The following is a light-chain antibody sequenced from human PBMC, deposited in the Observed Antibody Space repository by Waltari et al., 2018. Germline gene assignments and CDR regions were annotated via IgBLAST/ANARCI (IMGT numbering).Light chain of an antibody. J-gene: IGKJ1*01. Sequence: EIVLTQSPATLSLSPGDRAPLPCRTSQSINHSYLHWYQQRSGQAPRLLIYETSNRAPGIPARFRGSGSGADFTLTISSLQPEDFAVYYCQHRDRTFGQGTKVEIK. CDR3: QHRDRT. CDR2: ETS. V-gene: IGKV3-11*01. CDR1: QSINHSY.